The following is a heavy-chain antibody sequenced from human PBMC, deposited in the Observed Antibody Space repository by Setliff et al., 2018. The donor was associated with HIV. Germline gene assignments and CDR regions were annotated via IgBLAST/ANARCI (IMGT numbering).Heavy chain of an antibody. V-gene: IGHV4-39*01. CDR1: GGSISSGSYY. J-gene: IGHJ5*02. CDR3: ASRIYYYDESRVLREEGFVP. D-gene: IGHD3-22*01. CDR2: IYHTGRT. Sequence: SETLSLPCSVSGGSISSGSYYWTWIRQPPGKGLEWTGSIYHTGRTYYNRSLESRLTISIDTSKNQFSLKLTSVTAADTAMYYCASRIYYYDESRVLREEGFVPWGQGTLVTVSS.